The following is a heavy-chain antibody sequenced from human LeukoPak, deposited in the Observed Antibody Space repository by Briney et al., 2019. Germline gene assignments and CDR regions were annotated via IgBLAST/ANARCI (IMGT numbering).Heavy chain of an antibody. CDR1: GFTFNAYG. D-gene: IGHD2-15*01. CDR2: ISYDGNDK. J-gene: IGHJ6*02. CDR3: AKARSPRGSFCYTMGV. V-gene: IGHV3-30*18. Sequence: GGSLRLSCAASGFTFNAYGIYWVRQAPGKGLECVAVISYDGNDKYYTDSVKGRFTISRDNSKRTVSLQMNSLRYDDTAVYYCAKARSPRGSFCYTMGVWGQGTTVTVSS.